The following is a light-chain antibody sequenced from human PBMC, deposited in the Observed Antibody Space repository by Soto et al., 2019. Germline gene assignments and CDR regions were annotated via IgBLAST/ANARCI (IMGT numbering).Light chain of an antibody. V-gene: IGKV3-20*01. J-gene: IGKJ5*01. CDR3: QHYDSSPIT. Sequence: EIVLTQSPGTLSLSPGERATLSCRASQSVSSSYLAWYQQKPGQAPRLLIYGASSRATGIPDRFSGSGSGTDFTLTISRLDPEDFAVYYCQHYDSSPITFGQGTRLEIK. CDR2: GAS. CDR1: QSVSSSY.